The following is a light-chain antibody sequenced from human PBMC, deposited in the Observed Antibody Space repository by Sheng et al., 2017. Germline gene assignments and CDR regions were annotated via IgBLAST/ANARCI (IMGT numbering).Light chain of an antibody. Sequence: DIQMTQFPSSLSAYVGDRVTITCQASQDISNYLNWYQHKPGKAPELLIFDASTLETGVPSRFSGSGSGTNFTFTISSLQPEDIATYYCQQYDNLMWSFGQGTKVEFK. CDR1: QDISNY. CDR3: QQYDNLMWS. CDR2: DAS. V-gene: IGKV1-33*01. J-gene: IGKJ1*01.